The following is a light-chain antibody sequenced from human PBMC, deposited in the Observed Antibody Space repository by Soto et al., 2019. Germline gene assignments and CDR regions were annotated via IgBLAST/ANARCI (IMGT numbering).Light chain of an antibody. CDR1: QSVSSD. CDR3: QQYGSSGT. CDR2: GTS. Sequence: EIVMTQSPATLSVSPGERATLSCRASQSVSSDLAWYQQKPGQAPRLLIYGTSTRATGIPDRFSGSGSGTDFTLTISRLEPEDSAVYYCQQYGSSGTFGQGTKVDIK. V-gene: IGKV3-15*01. J-gene: IGKJ1*01.